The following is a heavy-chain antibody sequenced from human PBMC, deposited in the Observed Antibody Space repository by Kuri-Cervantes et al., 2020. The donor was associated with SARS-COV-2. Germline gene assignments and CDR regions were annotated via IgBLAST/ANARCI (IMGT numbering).Heavy chain of an antibody. CDR1: GYTFTTYG. V-gene: IGHV1-18*04. J-gene: IGHJ1*01. Sequence: ASVKVSCKASGYTFTTYGISWVRQAPGQGLEWMGWIKTSNGHTNYAQKFQGRVTMTTDTSTSTAYMELRSLRSDDTAVYYCARVSTYYGSSGSYEGDWAECFQHWGQGTLVTVSS. D-gene: IGHD3-22*01. CDR3: ARVSTYYGSSGSYEGDWAECFQH. CDR2: IKTSNGHT.